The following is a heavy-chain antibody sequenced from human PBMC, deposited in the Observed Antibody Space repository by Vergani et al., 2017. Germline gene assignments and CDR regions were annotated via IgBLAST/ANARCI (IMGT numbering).Heavy chain of an antibody. CDR3: ARVTAVAGSTKGFGY. J-gene: IGHJ4*02. V-gene: IGHV1-2*02. Sequence: QVQLVQSGAEVKKPGASVKVSCKASGYTFTGYYMHWVRQAPGQGLEWMGWINPNSGGTNYAQKFQGRVTMTRDTSISTAYMELSRLRSDDTAVYYCARVTAVAGSTKGFGYWGQGTLVTVSS. D-gene: IGHD6-19*01. CDR1: GYTFTGYY. CDR2: INPNSGGT.